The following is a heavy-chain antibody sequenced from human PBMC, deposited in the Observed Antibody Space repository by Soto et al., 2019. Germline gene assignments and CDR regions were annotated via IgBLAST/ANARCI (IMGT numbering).Heavy chain of an antibody. D-gene: IGHD2-8*01. Sequence: ASVKVSCKASGYTFTSYGISWVRQAPGQGLEWMGWISAYNGNTNYAQKLQGRVTMTTDTSTSTAYMELRSLRSDDTAVYYCAISSSVYAPYYYYYGMDVWGQGTTVTVSS. J-gene: IGHJ6*02. CDR3: AISSSVYAPYYYYYGMDV. CDR1: GYTFTSYG. V-gene: IGHV1-18*01. CDR2: ISAYNGNT.